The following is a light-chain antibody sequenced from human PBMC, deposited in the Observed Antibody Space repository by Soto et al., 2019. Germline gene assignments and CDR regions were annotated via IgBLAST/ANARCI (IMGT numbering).Light chain of an antibody. J-gene: IGKJ2*01. CDR2: DAS. CDR1: QSVSSSY. Sequence: EVVLTQSPGTLYLSPGERATLSCRASQSVSSSYLAWYQQKPGQAPSLLIYDASSRATGIPDRFSGSVSGTDVTLNISRLEPEDLAVYYCQQYGSSSYTFGRGTKLEIK. V-gene: IGKV3-20*01. CDR3: QQYGSSSYT.